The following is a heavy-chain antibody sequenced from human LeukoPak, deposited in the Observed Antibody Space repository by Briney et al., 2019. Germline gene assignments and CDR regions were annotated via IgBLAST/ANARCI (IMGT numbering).Heavy chain of an antibody. J-gene: IGHJ4*02. D-gene: IGHD2-2*01. CDR1: GYTFTGYH. V-gene: IGHV1-2*06. Sequence: GASVKVSCKASGYTFTGYHMHWVRQAPGQGLEWMGRINPNSGDTNYAQKFQGRVTMTRDTSISTASVELSRLRSDDTAVYYCARDYCSSTSCLFDYWGQGTLVTVSS. CDR2: INPNSGDT. CDR3: ARDYCSSTSCLFDY.